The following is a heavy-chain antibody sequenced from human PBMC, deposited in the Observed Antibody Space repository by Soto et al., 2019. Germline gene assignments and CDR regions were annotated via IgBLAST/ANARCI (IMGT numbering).Heavy chain of an antibody. CDR3: ARHNIEGGYRYFDN. D-gene: IGHD1-26*01. V-gene: IGHV4-59*08. J-gene: IGHJ4*02. CDR2: VSYSGST. Sequence: SETLSLTSTVSGGSINTYYWSWVRQPPGKRLEWIGYVSYSGSTNYNPSLKSRVGISVDTSKNQFSLRLSSVTAADTAVYYCARHNIEGGYRYFDNWGQGTLVTVSS. CDR1: GGSINTYY.